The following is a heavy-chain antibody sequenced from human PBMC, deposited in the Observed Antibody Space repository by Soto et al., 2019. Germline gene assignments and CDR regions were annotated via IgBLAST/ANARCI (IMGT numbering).Heavy chain of an antibody. V-gene: IGHV3-21*01. Sequence: PGGSLRLSCAASGFTFSSYSMNWVRQAPGKGLEWVSSISSSSSYIYYADSVKGRFTISRDNAKNSLYLQMNSLRAEDTAVYYCARDANNYYDSSGLGSQFDYWGQGTLVTVSS. CDR3: ARDANNYYDSSGLGSQFDY. CDR1: GFTFSSYS. CDR2: ISSSSSYI. J-gene: IGHJ4*02. D-gene: IGHD3-22*01.